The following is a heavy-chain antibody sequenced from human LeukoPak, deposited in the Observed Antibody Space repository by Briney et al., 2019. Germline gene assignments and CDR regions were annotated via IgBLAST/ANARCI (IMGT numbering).Heavy chain of an antibody. CDR1: GFTFSSYA. J-gene: IGHJ5*02. Sequence: GGSLRLSCAASGFTFSSYAMHWVRQAPGKGLEWVAVISYDGSNKYYADSVKGRFTISRDNSKNTLYLQMNSLRAEDAAVYYCARGGPYTLNWFDPWGQGTLVTVSS. CDR3: ARGGPYTLNWFDP. V-gene: IGHV3-30*04. CDR2: ISYDGSNK.